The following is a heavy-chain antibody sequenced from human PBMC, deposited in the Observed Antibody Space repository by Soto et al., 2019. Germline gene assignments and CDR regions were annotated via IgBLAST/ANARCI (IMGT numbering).Heavy chain of an antibody. CDR3: ARIGGTTPVN. V-gene: IGHV2-70*01. D-gene: IGHD1-7*01. CDR2: IDWDDDK. J-gene: IGHJ6*02. CDR1: GFSLSTSGMC. Sequence: SGPTLVNPTQTLTLTCTFSGFSLSTSGMCVSWIRQPPGKALEWLALIDWDDDKYYITSLKTRLTISKDTSKNQMLLTMTSMDPVDTGTYDCARIGGTTPVNWCPGTSVTVS.